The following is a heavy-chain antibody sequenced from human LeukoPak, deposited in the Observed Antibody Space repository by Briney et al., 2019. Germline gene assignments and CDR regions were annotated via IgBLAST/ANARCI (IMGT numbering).Heavy chain of an antibody. Sequence: PSDTLSLTCAVSGYSISSSNWWGWIRQPPGKGLEWIGYIYYSGSTNYNPSLKSRVTMSVDTSKNQFSLKLSSVTALDTAVYYCARIAAAGRGGDYYYYKDVWGKGTTVTVSS. CDR2: IYYSGST. CDR1: GYSISSSNW. CDR3: ARIAAAGRGGDYYYYKDV. D-gene: IGHD6-13*01. V-gene: IGHV4-28*06. J-gene: IGHJ6*03.